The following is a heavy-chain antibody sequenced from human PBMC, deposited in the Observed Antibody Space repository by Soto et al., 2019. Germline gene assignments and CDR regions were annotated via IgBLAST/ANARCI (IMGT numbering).Heavy chain of an antibody. CDR2: IKSKTDGGTT. V-gene: IGHV3-15*07. D-gene: IGHD6-13*01. J-gene: IGHJ3*02. CDR1: GFTFSNAW. CDR3: TTGGEGLTAAGTFGAAFDI. Sequence: GGSLRLSCAASGFTFSNAWMNWVRQAPGKGLEWVGRIKSKTDGGTTDYAAPVKGRFTISRDDSKNTLYLQMNSLKTEDTAVYYCTTGGEGLTAAGTFGAAFDIWGQGTMVTVSS.